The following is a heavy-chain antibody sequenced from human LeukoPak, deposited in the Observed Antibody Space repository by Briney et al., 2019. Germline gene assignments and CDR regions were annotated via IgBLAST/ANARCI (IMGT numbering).Heavy chain of an antibody. J-gene: IGHJ4*02. V-gene: IGHV3-23*01. CDR3: ARGGSTSHY. D-gene: IGHD2-2*01. CDR2: VSGSGGSI. Sequence: GGSLRLSCGASGFTFSSYAMSWVRQAPGKGLEWVSTVSGSGGSIYYADSVKGRFIISRDNSKNTLYLQMNSLRAEDTAVYYCARGGSTSHYWGQGTLVTVSS. CDR1: GFTFSSYA.